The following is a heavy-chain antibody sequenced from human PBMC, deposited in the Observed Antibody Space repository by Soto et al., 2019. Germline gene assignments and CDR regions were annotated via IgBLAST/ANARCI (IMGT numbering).Heavy chain of an antibody. V-gene: IGHV1-69*13. Sequence: SVKVSCKASGGSFSSYAISWVRQAPGQGLEWMGGIIPIFGTANYAQKFQGRVTITADEATSTAYMELSSLRSEDAAVYYWARDYYDRSGYDDWGQGTLVTVS. CDR2: IIPIFGTA. D-gene: IGHD3-22*01. CDR1: GGSFSSYA. J-gene: IGHJ4*02. CDR3: ARDYYDRSGYDD.